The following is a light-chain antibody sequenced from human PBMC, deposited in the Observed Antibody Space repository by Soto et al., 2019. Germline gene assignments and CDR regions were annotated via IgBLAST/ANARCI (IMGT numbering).Light chain of an antibody. Sequence: QSVLTQPASLSGSPGQSITISCTGTSSDVGSYNLVSWYQQHPGKAPKLMIYEVSKRPSGVSNRFSGSKSGNTASLTISGLQAEDEADYYCCSYAGSRTSFYVFGTGTKVTVL. V-gene: IGLV2-23*02. J-gene: IGLJ1*01. CDR2: EVS. CDR3: CSYAGSRTSFYV. CDR1: SSDVGSYNL.